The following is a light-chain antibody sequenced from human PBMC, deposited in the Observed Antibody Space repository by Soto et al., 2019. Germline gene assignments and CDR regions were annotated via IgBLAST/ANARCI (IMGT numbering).Light chain of an antibody. CDR1: SSDVGSYNL. V-gene: IGLV2-23*01. CDR2: EGS. J-gene: IGLJ1*01. CDR3: CSYAASSTYYV. Sequence: QSALTQPASVSGSPGQSITISCTGTSSDVGSYNLVSWYQQHPGKAPKLMIYEGSKRPSGVSNRFSGSKSGNTASLTISGLQAEDEADYYCCSYAASSTYYVFVTGTKVTVL.